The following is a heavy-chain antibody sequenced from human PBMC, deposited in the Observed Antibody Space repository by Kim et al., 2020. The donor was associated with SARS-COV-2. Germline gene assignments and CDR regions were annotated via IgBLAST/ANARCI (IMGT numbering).Heavy chain of an antibody. Sequence: SVKGQFPISRDNTKNAAYLQMNSLKTEETAVYYCTRVGEPTFTLWDAFDIWGQGTMVTVSS. D-gene: IGHD2-21*01. J-gene: IGHJ3*02. V-gene: IGHV3-73*01. CDR3: TRVGEPTFTLWDAFDI.